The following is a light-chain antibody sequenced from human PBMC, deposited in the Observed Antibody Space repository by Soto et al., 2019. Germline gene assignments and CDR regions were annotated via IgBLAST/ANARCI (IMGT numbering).Light chain of an antibody. CDR1: QSVSSN. J-gene: IGKJ5*01. CDR2: GAS. Sequence: EVVVTQSPATLSVSPGERATLSCRASQSVSSNLAWYQQKPGQAPRLLIYGASTRATGIPARFSGSGSGTEFTLTISSLQSEDFAVYYCYQYDNWPNTFGQGTRLEFK. V-gene: IGKV3-15*01. CDR3: YQYDNWPNT.